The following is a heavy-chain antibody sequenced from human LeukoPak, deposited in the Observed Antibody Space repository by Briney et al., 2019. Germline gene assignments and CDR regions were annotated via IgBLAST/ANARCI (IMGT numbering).Heavy chain of an antibody. D-gene: IGHD2-2*01. CDR2: IRSKAYGGTT. CDR3: ARGGVYCSSVSCSVDY. CDR1: GFTFGDYA. J-gene: IGHJ4*02. Sequence: GGPLRLSCTASGFTFGDYAMSWFRQAPGKGLEWVGFIRSKAYGGTTENAASVKGRFTISRDDSKSIAYLQMNSLKTEDTAVYYCARGGVYCSSVSCSVDYWGQGILVTVSS. V-gene: IGHV3-49*03.